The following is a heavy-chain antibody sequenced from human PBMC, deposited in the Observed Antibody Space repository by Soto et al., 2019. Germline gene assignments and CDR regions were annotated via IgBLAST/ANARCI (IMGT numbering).Heavy chain of an antibody. J-gene: IGHJ4*02. CDR1: GDSVSSNNAA. CDR3: ARTGGGALDY. V-gene: IGHV6-1*01. CDR2: TFYRSKWHN. D-gene: IGHD7-27*01. Sequence: PSQTLSLTCAISGDSVSSNNAAWNWIRQSPSRGLEWLGRTFYRSKWHNDYAVSMRCRITITPDTSKNQFSLQLNSVTPEDTALYYCARTGGGALDYWGRGTQVTVSS.